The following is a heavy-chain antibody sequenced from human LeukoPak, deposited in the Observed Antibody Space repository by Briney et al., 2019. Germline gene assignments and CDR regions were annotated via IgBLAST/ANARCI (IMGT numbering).Heavy chain of an antibody. Sequence: SETLSLTCAVYGGSFSGDYWSWIRQPPGKGLEWSGEINNSGSTNYNPSLKSRVTISVDTSKNQFSLKLSSVPAADKAVYYCARGRPEGSGWYRPYYYVDVWGKGTTVTVSS. D-gene: IGHD6-19*01. V-gene: IGHV4-34*01. CDR2: INNSGST. J-gene: IGHJ6*03. CDR3: ARGRPEGSGWYRPYYYVDV. CDR1: GGSFSGDY.